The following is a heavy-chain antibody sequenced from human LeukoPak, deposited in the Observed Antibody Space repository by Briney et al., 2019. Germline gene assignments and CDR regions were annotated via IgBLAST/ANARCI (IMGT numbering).Heavy chain of an antibody. Sequence: PGGSLRLSCAASGFTFSSCAMSWVRQAPGKGLEWVSAISGSGGSTYYADSVKGRFTISRDNSKNTLYLQMNSLRADDTAVYYCAKDPTDFDSSGQTYFDYWGQGTLVTVSS. CDR1: GFTFSSCA. D-gene: IGHD3-22*01. J-gene: IGHJ4*02. V-gene: IGHV3-23*01. CDR3: AKDPTDFDSSGQTYFDY. CDR2: ISGSGGST.